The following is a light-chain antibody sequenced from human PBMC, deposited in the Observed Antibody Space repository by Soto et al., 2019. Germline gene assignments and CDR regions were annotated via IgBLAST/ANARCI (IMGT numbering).Light chain of an antibody. J-gene: IGKJ4*01. Sequence: EIVLTQSPATLSLSPGERATLSCGASQSVSSYLAWYQQRPGQAPRLLIYDASNRATGIPARFSGSGSGTDFTLTISSLEPEDSAVYYCQQRRNWLTFGGGTKV. CDR2: DAS. V-gene: IGKV3-11*01. CDR3: QQRRNWLT. CDR1: QSVSSY.